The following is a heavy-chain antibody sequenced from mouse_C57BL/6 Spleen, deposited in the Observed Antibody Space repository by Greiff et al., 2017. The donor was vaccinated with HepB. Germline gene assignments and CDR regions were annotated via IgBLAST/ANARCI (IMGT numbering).Heavy chain of an antibody. D-gene: IGHD4-1*01. Sequence: EVQLQESGPGMVKPSQSLSLTCTVTGYSITSGYDWHWIRHFPGNKLEWMGYISYSGSTNYNPSLNSRISITHDTSKNHFFLKLNSVTTEDTATYYCARWLGRGYFDYWGKGTTLTVSS. CDR1: GYSITSGYD. CDR3: ARWLGRGYFDY. V-gene: IGHV3-1*01. CDR2: ISYSGST. J-gene: IGHJ2*01.